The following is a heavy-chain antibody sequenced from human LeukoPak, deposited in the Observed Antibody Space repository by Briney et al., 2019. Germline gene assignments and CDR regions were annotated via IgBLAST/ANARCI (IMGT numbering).Heavy chain of an antibody. Sequence: SETLSLTCAVYGGSFSGYYWSWIRQPPGKGLEWIGEIYHSGSTNYNPSLKSRVTISVDKSKNQFSLKLTSVTAADTAMYYCARGPTVKYFQHWGQGTLVTVSS. CDR2: IYHSGST. V-gene: IGHV4-34*01. CDR3: ARGPTVKYFQH. CDR1: GGSFSGYY. D-gene: IGHD4-17*01. J-gene: IGHJ1*01.